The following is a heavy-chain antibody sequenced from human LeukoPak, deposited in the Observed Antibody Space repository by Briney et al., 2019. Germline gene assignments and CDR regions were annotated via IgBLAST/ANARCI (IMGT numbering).Heavy chain of an antibody. V-gene: IGHV3-9*03. D-gene: IGHD6-6*01. CDR2: INWNGGKI. Sequence: GGSLRLSCAASGFTFDDYAMHWIRQAPGKGLEWVSGINWNGGKIGYADSVKGRFTISRDSAKSSLYLQMNTLRAEDMAFYCAKALSSSFTGSSWEYWGQGTLVTVSS. CDR3: KALSSSFTGSSWEY. CDR1: GFTFDDYA. J-gene: IGHJ4*02.